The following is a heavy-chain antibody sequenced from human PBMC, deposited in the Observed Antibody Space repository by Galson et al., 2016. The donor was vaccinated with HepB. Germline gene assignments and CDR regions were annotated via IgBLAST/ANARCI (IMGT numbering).Heavy chain of an antibody. V-gene: IGHV3-33*01. Sequence: SLRLSCAASGFTFRLYGMQWVRQAPGKGLEWVAVVWFDGYTKFYADSVRGRFTVSRDSSRDTVDLQMNNLRAEDTAMYFCARDQGQQRPPCLYTYGLDGWGQGTT. D-gene: IGHD6-25*01. J-gene: IGHJ6*02. CDR2: VWFDGYTK. CDR3: ARDQGQQRPPCLYTYGLDG. CDR1: GFTFRLYG.